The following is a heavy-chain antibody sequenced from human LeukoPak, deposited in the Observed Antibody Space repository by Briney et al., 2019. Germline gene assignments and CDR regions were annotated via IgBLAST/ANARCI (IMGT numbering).Heavy chain of an antibody. CDR3: ARRGNRLAGAGTDY. CDR1: GFTFSSYW. J-gene: IGHJ4*02. Sequence: GSLRLSCAASGFTFSSYWMSWVRQAPGKGLEWMANIKQDGSEKYYVDSVKGRFTISRDNAKNSLFLQMNSLRAEDTAVYYCARRGNRLAGAGTDYWGQGTLVTVSS. D-gene: IGHD6-13*01. V-gene: IGHV3-7*03. CDR2: IKQDGSEK.